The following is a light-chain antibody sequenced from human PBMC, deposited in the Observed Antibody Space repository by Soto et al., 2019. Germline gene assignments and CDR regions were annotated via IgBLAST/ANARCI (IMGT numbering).Light chain of an antibody. V-gene: IGKV3-20*01. CDR2: GAS. CDR3: QQYGTSPRT. CDR1: QSIFSNY. J-gene: IGKJ1*01. Sequence: EVMLTQSQGTLSLSPGERATLSCRASQSIFSNYLAWYQQKSGQAPRLLIYGASNRATGIPDRFSGSGSGTDFTLTISRLEPEDFAVYYCQQYGTSPRTFGQGTKVEFK.